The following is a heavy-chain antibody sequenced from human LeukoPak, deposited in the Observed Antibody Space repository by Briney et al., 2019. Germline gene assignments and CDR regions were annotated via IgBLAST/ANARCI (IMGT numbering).Heavy chain of an antibody. J-gene: IGHJ6*03. CDR3: ANGRSTYYYYMDV. CDR1: GFTFSNYG. CDR2: ISGSGGST. V-gene: IGHV3-23*01. Sequence: GGSLRLSCAASGFTFSNYGVTWVRQAPGKGLEWVSVISGSGGSTYYADSVKGRFTISRDNSKNTMYLQMNSLRAEDTAVYYCANGRSTYYYYMDVWGKGTTVTVSS.